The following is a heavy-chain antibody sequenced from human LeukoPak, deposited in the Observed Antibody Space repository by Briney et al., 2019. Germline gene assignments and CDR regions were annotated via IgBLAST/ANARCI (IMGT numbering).Heavy chain of an antibody. CDR2: INPNSGGT. D-gene: IGHD3-10*01. CDR1: GYTFTGYY. CDR3: ARDGEYGSGSYSTDYFDY. Sequence: GASVKVSCKASGYTFTGYYMHWVRQAPGQGREWMGWINPNSGGTNYAQKFQGRVTMNRDTSISTAYMELSRLRSDDTAVYYCARDGEYGSGSYSTDYFDYWGQGTLVTVSS. J-gene: IGHJ4*02. V-gene: IGHV1-2*02.